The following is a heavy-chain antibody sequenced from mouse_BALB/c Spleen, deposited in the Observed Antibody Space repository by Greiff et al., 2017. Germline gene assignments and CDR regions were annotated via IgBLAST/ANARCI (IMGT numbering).Heavy chain of an antibody. CDR1: GYTFTSYN. D-gene: IGHD1-1*01. CDR3: ARWDGSSYDYYAMDY. J-gene: IGHJ4*01. Sequence: QVQLQQPGAELVKPGASVKMSCKASGYTFTSYNMHWVKQTPGQGLEWIGAIYPGNGDTSYNQKFKGKATLTADKSSSTAYMQLSSLTSEDSAVYYCARWDGSSYDYYAMDYWGQGTSVTVSS. V-gene: IGHV1-12*01. CDR2: IYPGNGDT.